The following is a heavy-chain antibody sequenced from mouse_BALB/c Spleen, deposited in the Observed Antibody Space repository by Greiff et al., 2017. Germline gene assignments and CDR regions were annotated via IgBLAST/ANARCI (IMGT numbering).Heavy chain of an antibody. CDR1: GYSITSDYA. J-gene: IGHJ1*01. V-gene: IGHV3-2*02. CDR3: ARRLSTMISYWYFDV. Sequence: EVKLMESGPGLVKPSQSLSLTCTVTGYSITSDYAWNWIRQFPGNKLEWMGYISYSGSTSYNPSLKSRISITRDTSKNQFFLQLNSVTTEDTATYYCARRLSTMISYWYFDVWGAGTTVTVSS. D-gene: IGHD2-4*01. CDR2: ISYSGST.